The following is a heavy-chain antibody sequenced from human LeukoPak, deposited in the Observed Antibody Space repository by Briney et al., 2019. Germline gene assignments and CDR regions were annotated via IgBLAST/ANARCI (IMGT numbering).Heavy chain of an antibody. CDR2: IIPIFGTA. CDR3: ARVLYGGSYYFDY. J-gene: IGHJ4*02. Sequence: ASVKVSCKASGGTFISYAISWVRQAPGQGLEWMGGIIPIFGTANYAQKFQGRVTITADESTSTAYMELSSLRSEDTAVYYCARVLYGGSYYFDYWGQGTLVTVSS. D-gene: IGHD4-23*01. CDR1: GGTFISYA. V-gene: IGHV1-69*13.